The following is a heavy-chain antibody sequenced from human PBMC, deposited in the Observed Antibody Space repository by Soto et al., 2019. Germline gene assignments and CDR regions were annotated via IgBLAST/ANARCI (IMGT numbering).Heavy chain of an antibody. CDR3: ARGAFSLVAPGAPYYGMDV. D-gene: IGHD5-12*01. CDR2: ITPFNGNT. V-gene: IGHV1-45*02. Sequence: GASVKVSCKASGYTFTYRYLHWVRQAPGQALEWMGWITPFNGNTNYAQKFQGRVTITADESTSTAYMELSSLRSEDTAVYYCARGAFSLVAPGAPYYGMDVWGQGTTVTVSS. J-gene: IGHJ6*02. CDR1: GYTFTYRY.